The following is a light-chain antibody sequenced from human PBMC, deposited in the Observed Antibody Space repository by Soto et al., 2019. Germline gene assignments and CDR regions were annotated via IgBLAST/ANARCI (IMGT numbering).Light chain of an antibody. V-gene: IGKV3-15*01. CDR3: QQYNNWPGT. CDR1: QSVSSN. CDR2: GAS. Sequence: EIVMTQSPATPSVSPGERATLSCRASQSVSSNLAWYQQKPGQAPRLLTYGASTRATGIPARFSGSGSGTEFTLTISSLQSEDFAVYYCQQYNNWPGTFGQGTRLEIK. J-gene: IGKJ5*01.